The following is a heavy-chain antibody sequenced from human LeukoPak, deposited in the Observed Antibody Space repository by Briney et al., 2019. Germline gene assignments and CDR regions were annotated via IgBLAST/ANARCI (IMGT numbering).Heavy chain of an antibody. D-gene: IGHD3-3*01. CDR1: GFTFSSYG. V-gene: IGHV3-30*02. CDR2: IRYDGSNK. J-gene: IGHJ1*01. CDR3: AEDQAGYESEYFQH. Sequence: SGGSLRLSCAASGFTFSSYGMHWVRQAPGKGLEWVAFIRYDGSNKYYADSVKGRFTISRDNSKNTLYLQMSSLRAEDTAVYYCAEDQAGYESEYFQHWGQGTLVTVSS.